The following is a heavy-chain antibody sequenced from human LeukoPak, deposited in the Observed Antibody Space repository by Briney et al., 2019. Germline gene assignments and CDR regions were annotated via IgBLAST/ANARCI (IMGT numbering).Heavy chain of an antibody. J-gene: IGHJ5*02. V-gene: IGHV3-23*01. Sequence: GGSLRLACAASGFTFSNYDMSWVRQAPGKGLEWVSSISDSGGSTYYADSVKGRFTISRDNSKNTLYLQMTNLRAADTAVYYCAKDLSRAVAADWFDPWDQGSLVAVSS. CDR1: GFTFSNYD. D-gene: IGHD6-19*01. CDR3: AKDLSRAVAADWFDP. CDR2: ISDSGGST.